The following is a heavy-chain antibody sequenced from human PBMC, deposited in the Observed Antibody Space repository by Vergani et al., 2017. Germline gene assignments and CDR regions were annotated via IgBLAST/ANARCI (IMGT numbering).Heavy chain of an antibody. CDR2: VDPEDGET. CDR3: ATPQTDRTGGMEV. J-gene: IGHJ6*02. CDR1: GYTFTDHY. V-gene: IGHV1-69-2*01. D-gene: IGHD4-17*01. Sequence: EVQLVQSGAEVKKPGATMKISCKVSGYTFTDHYMHWVKQAPGKGLEWMGLVDPEDGETIYAEKFKGRVTIAADTSTDTAHLELSSLRSEDTAVYYCATPQTDRTGGMEVWGQGTTVIVSS.